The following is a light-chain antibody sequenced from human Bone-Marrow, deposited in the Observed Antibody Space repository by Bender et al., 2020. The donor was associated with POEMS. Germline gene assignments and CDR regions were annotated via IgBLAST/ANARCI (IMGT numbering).Light chain of an antibody. J-gene: IGLJ1*01. CDR1: NIGSYS. CDR2: DDS. V-gene: IGLV3-21*02. Sequence: SYVLTQPPSVSVAPGQTASITCGGKNIGSYSVYWYQQRPGQAPVVVVFDDSYRPSGIPERLSGSNSGNTATLTISRVEVADEADYYCQVWDTSSPYGYVFGTGTKVTVL. CDR3: QVWDTSSPYGYV.